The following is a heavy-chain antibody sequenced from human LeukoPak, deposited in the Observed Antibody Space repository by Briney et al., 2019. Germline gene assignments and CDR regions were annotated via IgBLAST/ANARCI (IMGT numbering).Heavy chain of an antibody. D-gene: IGHD1-26*01. V-gene: IGHV3-30*02. Sequence: GGSLRLSCTPAAFGLSDYCMYWVRQTPNKGLEWVAYIRRDGTYVNYVASVKGRFSISRDNSKSTLWLQMNSLRVEDTALYYCASGGPTRGALASWGQGSLVTVSS. CDR3: ASGGPTRGALAS. J-gene: IGHJ4*02. CDR2: IRRDGTYV. CDR1: AFGLSDYC.